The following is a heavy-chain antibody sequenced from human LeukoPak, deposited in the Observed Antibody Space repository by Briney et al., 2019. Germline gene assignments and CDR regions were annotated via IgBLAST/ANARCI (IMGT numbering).Heavy chain of an antibody. J-gene: IGHJ4*02. CDR2: IYSGGST. CDR3: ARWVRAHYIDY. D-gene: IGHD3-10*01. Sequence: GGSLRLSCAASGFTVSSNYMSWVRQAPGKGLEWVSVIYSGGSTYYADSVKGRFTISRDNSKNTLYLQMNSLRAEDTAVYYCARWVRAHYIDYWGQGTLVTVSS. CDR1: GFTVSSNY. V-gene: IGHV3-53*01.